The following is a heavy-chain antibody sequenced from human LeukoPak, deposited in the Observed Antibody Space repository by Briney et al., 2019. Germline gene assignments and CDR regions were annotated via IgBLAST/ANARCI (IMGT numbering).Heavy chain of an antibody. V-gene: IGHV3-7*01. J-gene: IGHJ4*02. Sequence: GGSLRLSCAASGFTFSSYWMSWVRQAPGKGLEWVANIKQDGSEKYYVDSVKGRFTISRDNAKNSLYLQMNSLRAEDTAVYYCARGYYYGSGSYPLDYWGQGTLVTVSP. D-gene: IGHD3-10*01. CDR2: IKQDGSEK. CDR3: ARGYYYGSGSYPLDY. CDR1: GFTFSSYW.